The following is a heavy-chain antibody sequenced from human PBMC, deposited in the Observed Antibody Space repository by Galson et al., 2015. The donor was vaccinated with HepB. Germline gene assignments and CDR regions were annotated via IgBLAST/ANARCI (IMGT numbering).Heavy chain of an antibody. CDR2: ISSSGNTI. Sequence: SLRLSCAASGFTLSSYEMNWVRQAPGKGLEWVSYISSSGNTIYYADSVKGRFTISRDNSKNTLYLQMNSLRAEDTAVYYCARVDDSSDNTQGDYFDYWGQGTLVTVSS. CDR3: ARVDDSSDNTQGDYFDY. CDR1: GFTLSSYE. D-gene: IGHD3-22*01. V-gene: IGHV3-48*03. J-gene: IGHJ4*02.